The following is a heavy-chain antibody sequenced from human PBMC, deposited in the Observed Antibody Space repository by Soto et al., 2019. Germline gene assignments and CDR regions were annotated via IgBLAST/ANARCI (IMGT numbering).Heavy chain of an antibody. CDR1: GFTFSSYA. J-gene: IGHJ3*02. Sequence: GGSLRLSCAASGFTFSSYAMSWVRQAPGKGLEWVSAISGSGGSTYYADSVKGRFTISRDNSKNTLYLQMNSLRAEDTAVDYCAKLGYCGGGSCYSGGDAFDIWGQGTMVTVSS. CDR2: ISGSGGST. V-gene: IGHV3-23*01. CDR3: AKLGYCGGGSCYSGGDAFDI. D-gene: IGHD2-15*01.